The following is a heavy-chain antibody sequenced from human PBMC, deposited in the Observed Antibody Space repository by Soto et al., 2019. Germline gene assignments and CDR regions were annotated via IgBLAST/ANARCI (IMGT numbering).Heavy chain of an antibody. V-gene: IGHV3-23*01. J-gene: IGHJ1*01. Sequence: EVQLLESGGDLVQPGGSLRLSCAASGFTFSSYAMSWVRQAPGKGLEWVSAISGSGGSTYYADSVKGRFTISRDNSKNTLYLQMNSLRAEDTAVYYCAKDSCSGGSCSVFQHWGQGTLVTVSS. CDR1: GFTFSSYA. D-gene: IGHD2-15*01. CDR3: AKDSCSGGSCSVFQH. CDR2: ISGSGGST.